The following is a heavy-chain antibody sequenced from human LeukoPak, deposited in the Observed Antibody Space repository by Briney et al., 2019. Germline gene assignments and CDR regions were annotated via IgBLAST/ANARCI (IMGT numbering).Heavy chain of an antibody. Sequence: ASVKVSCKASGYTFTSYGISWVRQAPGQGLEWMGWIGAYNGNTNYAQKLQGRVTMTTDTSTSTAYMELRSLRSDDTAVYYCARVISYYYDSSGYKGFDPWGQGTLVTVSS. V-gene: IGHV1-18*01. J-gene: IGHJ5*02. D-gene: IGHD3-22*01. CDR1: GYTFTSYG. CDR3: ARVISYYYDSSGYKGFDP. CDR2: IGAYNGNT.